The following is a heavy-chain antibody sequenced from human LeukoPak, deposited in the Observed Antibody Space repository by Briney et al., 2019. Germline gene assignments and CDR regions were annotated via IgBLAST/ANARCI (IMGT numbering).Heavy chain of an antibody. CDR1: GYTFTGYY. D-gene: IGHD2-2*03. CDR2: INPNSGGT. CDR3: ASWAGYCSSTSCHPLNWFDP. Sequence: ASVTVSCKASGYTFTGYYMHWVRQAPGRGLEWMGWINPNSGGTNYAQKFQGRATMTRDTSISTAYMELSRLRSDDTAVYYCASWAGYCSSTSCHPLNWFDPWGQGTLVTVSS. J-gene: IGHJ5*02. V-gene: IGHV1-2*02.